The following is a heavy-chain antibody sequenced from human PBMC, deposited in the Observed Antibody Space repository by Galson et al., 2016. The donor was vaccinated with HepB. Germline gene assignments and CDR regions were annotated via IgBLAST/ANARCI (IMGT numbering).Heavy chain of an antibody. D-gene: IGHD3-16*01. CDR1: GYIFTDYV. CDR2: INPYNGNT. Sequence: SVKVSCKASGYIFTDYVMSWVRQAPGQGLEWMGWINPYNGNTNYIQKLQDRVTMTTDTSTSTAYMELRSLRSDDTAVYYCARQGGYFDYWGQGTLVTVSS. CDR3: ARQGGYFDY. J-gene: IGHJ4*02. V-gene: IGHV1-18*01.